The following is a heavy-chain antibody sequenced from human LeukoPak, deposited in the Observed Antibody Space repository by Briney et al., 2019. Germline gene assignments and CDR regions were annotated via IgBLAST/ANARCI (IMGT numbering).Heavy chain of an antibody. D-gene: IGHD3-10*02. J-gene: IGHJ6*04. Sequence: GGSLRLSWAASGFTFSSYEMNWVRQAAGKGLEWVSYISSSGSTIYYADSVKGRFTISTDNAKNSLYLQMNSLRAEDTAVYYCAELGITMIGGVWGKGTTVTISS. CDR1: GFTFSSYE. CDR2: ISSSGSTI. V-gene: IGHV3-48*03. CDR3: AELGITMIGGV.